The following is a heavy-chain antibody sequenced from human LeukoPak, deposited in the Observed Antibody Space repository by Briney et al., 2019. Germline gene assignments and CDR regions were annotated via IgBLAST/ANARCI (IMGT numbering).Heavy chain of an antibody. CDR3: ATKWEPSPLGYYGMDV. J-gene: IGHJ6*02. Sequence: PGGSLRLSCAASGFTFSSYAMHCVRQAPGKGLEWVAVISYDGSNKYYADSVKGRFTISRDNSKNTLYLQMNSLRAEDTAVYYCATKWEPSPLGYYGMDVWGQGTTVTVSS. CDR1: GFTFSSYA. D-gene: IGHD1-26*01. V-gene: IGHV3-30-3*01. CDR2: ISYDGSNK.